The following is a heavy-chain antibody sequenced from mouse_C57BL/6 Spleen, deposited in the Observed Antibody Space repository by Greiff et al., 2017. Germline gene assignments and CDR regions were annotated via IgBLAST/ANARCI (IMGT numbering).Heavy chain of an antibody. CDR3: ARRYDYDAGFAY. D-gene: IGHD2-4*01. Sequence: EVKLVESGGGLVKPGGSLKLSCAASGFTFSSYTMSWVRQTPEKRLEWVATISGGGGNTYYPDSVKGRFTISRDNAKNTLYLQMSSLRSEDTALYYCARRYDYDAGFAYWGQGTLVTVSA. CDR1: GFTFSSYT. J-gene: IGHJ3*01. V-gene: IGHV5-9*01. CDR2: ISGGGGNT.